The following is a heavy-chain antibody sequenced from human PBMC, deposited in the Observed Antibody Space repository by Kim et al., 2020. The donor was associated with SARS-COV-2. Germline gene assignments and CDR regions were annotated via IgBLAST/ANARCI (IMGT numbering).Heavy chain of an antibody. V-gene: IGHV6-1*01. CDR1: GDSVSSNSGA. J-gene: IGHJ4*02. CDR2: TYYRSKWYY. CDR3: ANSYVFF. Sequence: SQTLSLTCAISGDSVSSNSGAWNWIRQSPSRGLEWLGRTYYRSKWYYDYAPSLKGRISINPDTSKKQFSLQLNSVTPEDTAVYYCANSYVFFWGPGTPVTVSS. D-gene: IGHD3-16*01.